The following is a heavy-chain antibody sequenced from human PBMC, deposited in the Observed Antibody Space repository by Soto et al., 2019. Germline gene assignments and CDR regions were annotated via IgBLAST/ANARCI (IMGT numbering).Heavy chain of an antibody. CDR1: GASITTRSDAW. D-gene: IGHD1-26*01. J-gene: IGHJ4*02. Sequence: QVQLQESGPGLVKPSGTLSLTCTVSGASITTRSDAWWSWVRQPPGKGLEWIGEIYHSGSSNYNPSLRSRVTMSVDKSKNQCSLRLSSVTAADTAVYSCAKMVGATLVDYWGQGTLVTVSS. CDR3: AKMVGATLVDY. V-gene: IGHV4-4*02. CDR2: IYHSGSS.